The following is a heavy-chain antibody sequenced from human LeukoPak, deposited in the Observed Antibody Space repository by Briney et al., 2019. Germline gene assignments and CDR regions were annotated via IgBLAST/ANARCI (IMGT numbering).Heavy chain of an antibody. Sequence: GGSLRLSCAASGFTVSSNYMSCVRQAPGKGLEWVSVFYSGGNTYYADSVKGRFTISRDNSKNTLYLQMNSLRAEDTAVYYCARSSDAIIYFQHWGQGTLVTVSS. CDR1: GFTVSSNY. V-gene: IGHV3-53*01. CDR3: ARSSDAIIYFQH. CDR2: FYSGGNT. J-gene: IGHJ1*01. D-gene: IGHD3-9*01.